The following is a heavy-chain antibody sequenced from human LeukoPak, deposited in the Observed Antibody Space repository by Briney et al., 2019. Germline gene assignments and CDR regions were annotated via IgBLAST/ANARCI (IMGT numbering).Heavy chain of an antibody. D-gene: IGHD1-14*01. Sequence: SETLSLTCTVSGGSISSYYWSWIRQPPGKGLEWIGYIYYSGSTNYNPSLKSRVTISVDTSKNQFSLKLSSVTAADTAVYYCARDRNRNWFDPWGQGTLVTVSS. CDR3: ARDRNRNWFDP. J-gene: IGHJ5*02. CDR2: IYYSGST. V-gene: IGHV4-59*01. CDR1: GGSISSYY.